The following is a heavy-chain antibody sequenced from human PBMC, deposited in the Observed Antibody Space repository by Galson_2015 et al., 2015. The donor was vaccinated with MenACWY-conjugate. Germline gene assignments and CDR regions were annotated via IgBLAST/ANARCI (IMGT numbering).Heavy chain of an antibody. D-gene: IGHD3-16*02. Sequence: TLSLTCTVSGGSISSSRYYWGWIRQPPGKGLEWIASISYSGNTYYNPSLQSRVTISIDTSKNQSSLNLSSVTAADTALYYCARGPYDYVWGSYRHYYFDYWGQGTLVTVSS. CDR1: GGSISSSRYY. J-gene: IGHJ4*02. V-gene: IGHV4-39*07. CDR3: ARGPYDYVWGSYRHYYFDY. CDR2: ISYSGNT.